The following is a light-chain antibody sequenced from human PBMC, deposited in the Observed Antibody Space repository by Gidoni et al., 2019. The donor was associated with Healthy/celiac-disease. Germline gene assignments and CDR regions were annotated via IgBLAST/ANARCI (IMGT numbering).Light chain of an antibody. CDR3: QQYGSEGS. V-gene: IGKV3-20*01. CDR2: GAS. CDR1: QSVSSSY. Sequence: EIVLTQSPGTLSLSPGERATLSCRASQSVSSSYLAWYQQKPGQAPRLLIYGASSRATGIPDRFSGSGSGTDFTLTISRLEPEDFAVYYCQQYGSEGSFXQXTKLEIK. J-gene: IGKJ2*04.